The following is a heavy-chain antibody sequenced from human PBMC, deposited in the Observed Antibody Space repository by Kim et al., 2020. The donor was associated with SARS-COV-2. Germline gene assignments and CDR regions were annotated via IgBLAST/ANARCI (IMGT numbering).Heavy chain of an antibody. V-gene: IGHV4-39*07. D-gene: IGHD2-15*01. J-gene: IGHJ3*02. CDR1: GGSISSSSYY. Sequence: SETLSLTCKVSGGSISSSSYYWGWIRQPPGKGLEWIGSIYYSGTTFYNPPLKSRVTISVDTTKNQFSLRLRSVTAADTAVYYCARDPDSRVCSGSCYFAFDIWGQGTMVTVSS. CDR3: ARDPDSRVCSGSCYFAFDI. CDR2: IYYSGTT.